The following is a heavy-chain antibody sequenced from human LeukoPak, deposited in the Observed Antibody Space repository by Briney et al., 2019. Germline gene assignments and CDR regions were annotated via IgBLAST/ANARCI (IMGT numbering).Heavy chain of an antibody. CDR1: GFIFSSYE. D-gene: IGHD2-15*01. J-gene: IGHJ4*02. CDR2: ISSSGSTI. CDR3: AAYCSGGSCYGGGVDY. V-gene: IGHV3-48*03. Sequence: AGGSLRLSCAASGFIFSSYEMNWVRQAPGKGLEWVSHISSSGSTIYYADSVKGRFTISRDNAKSSLYLQMNSLRAEDTAVYYCAAYCSGGSCYGGGVDYWGQGTLVTVSS.